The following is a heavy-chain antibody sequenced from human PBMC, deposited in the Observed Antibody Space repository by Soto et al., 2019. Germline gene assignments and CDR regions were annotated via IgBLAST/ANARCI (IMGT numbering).Heavy chain of an antibody. D-gene: IGHD1-26*01. J-gene: IGHJ5*02. V-gene: IGHV4-61*01. CDR3: ARIVVGATVDL. CDR1: GDSVISDSYF. Sequence: PSEILSLTCSVSGDSVISDSYFWTWIRQPPGKGLEWIAYISYTGDTNYNPSLKSRVTISVDTSRNQFSLTLTSVTAADTAVYFCARIVVGATVDLWGQGSLVTVSS. CDR2: ISYTGDT.